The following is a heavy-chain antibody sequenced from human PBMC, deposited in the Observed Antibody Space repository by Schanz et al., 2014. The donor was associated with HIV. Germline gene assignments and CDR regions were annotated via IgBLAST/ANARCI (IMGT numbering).Heavy chain of an antibody. Sequence: EQLVESGGGVVQPGGSLRLSCAASGFTFRNYAMSWVRQAPGKGLEWVSAISESGGSTYYADSVKGRFTISRDNSKNTLYLQMNTLRAEDTAVYYCAKPEYDTSGNSQSHFDYWGQGTLVTVSS. CDR2: ISESGGST. J-gene: IGHJ4*02. CDR1: GFTFRNYA. CDR3: AKPEYDTSGNSQSHFDY. V-gene: IGHV3-23*04. D-gene: IGHD3-22*01.